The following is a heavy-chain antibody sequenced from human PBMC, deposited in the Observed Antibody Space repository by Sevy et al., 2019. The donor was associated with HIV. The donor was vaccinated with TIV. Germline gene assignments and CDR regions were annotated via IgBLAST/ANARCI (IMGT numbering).Heavy chain of an antibody. CDR1: GGTFSSYA. CDR2: IIAIFGTA. D-gene: IGHD5-18*01. CDR3: ARDGDVGYSYGY. V-gene: IGHV1-69*13. J-gene: IGHJ4*02. Sequence: ASVKVSCKASGGTFSSYAISWVRQAPGQGLEWMGGIIAIFGTANYAQKFQGRVTITADESTSTAYMELSSLRSEDTAVYYCARDGDVGYSYGYWGQGTLVTVSS.